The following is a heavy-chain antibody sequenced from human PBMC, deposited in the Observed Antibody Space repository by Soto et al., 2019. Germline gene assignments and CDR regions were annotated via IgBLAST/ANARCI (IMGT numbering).Heavy chain of an antibody. V-gene: IGHV3-21*01. CDR2: ISSSSSYI. Sequence: PGGSLRLSCAASGFTFRSYSMNWVRQAPGKGLEWVSSISSSSSYIYYADSVKGRFTISRDNAKNSLYLQMNSLRAEDTAVYYCARSASTGYSSSWYGVSIPQVYFPANWFDPWGQGTLVTVSS. CDR1: GFTFRSYS. CDR3: ARSASTGYSSSWYGVSIPQVYFPANWFDP. J-gene: IGHJ5*02. D-gene: IGHD6-13*01.